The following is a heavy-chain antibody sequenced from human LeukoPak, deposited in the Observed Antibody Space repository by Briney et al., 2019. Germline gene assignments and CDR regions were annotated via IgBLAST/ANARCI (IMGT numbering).Heavy chain of an antibody. CDR3: AKLSSTSL. D-gene: IGHD2-2*01. CDR2: ITSRSSYI. Sequence: GGSLRLSCAASGFTFSSYSMNRVRQAPGQGLEWVSSITSRSSYIYYADSVKGRFTISRDNDKNSLYLQMNSLRAEDTAVYYCAKLSSTSLWGQGTLVTVSS. CDR1: GFTFSSYS. J-gene: IGHJ4*02. V-gene: IGHV3-21*01.